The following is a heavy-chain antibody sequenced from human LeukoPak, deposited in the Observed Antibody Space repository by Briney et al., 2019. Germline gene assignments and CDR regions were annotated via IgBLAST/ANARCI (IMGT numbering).Heavy chain of an antibody. J-gene: IGHJ4*02. CDR1: GGSISSGGYA. CDR3: ARGEYYYGSGSFDY. D-gene: IGHD3-10*01. CDR2: ISYSGST. Sequence: KPSETLSLTCAVSGGSISSGGYAWNWIRQPPGKGLEWIGYISYSGSTYYNPSLKSRVTISGDTSKNQFSLKLTSVTAADTAVYYCARGEYYYGSGSFDYWGQGTLVTVSS. V-gene: IGHV4-30-4*07.